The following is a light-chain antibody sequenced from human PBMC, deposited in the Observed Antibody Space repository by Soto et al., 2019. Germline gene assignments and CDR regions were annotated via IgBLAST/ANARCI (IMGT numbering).Light chain of an antibody. Sequence: QSVLTQPPSVSGAPGQRVTISCTGTSSNIGAGNDVPWYQQIPGTAPKLLTYFNNNRPSGVPDRFSGSKSGTSASLAITGLQTEDEANYYCQSYDSSLSGLVFGGGTKLTVL. CDR1: SSNIGAGND. CDR2: FNN. J-gene: IGLJ2*01. V-gene: IGLV1-40*01. CDR3: QSYDSSLSGLV.